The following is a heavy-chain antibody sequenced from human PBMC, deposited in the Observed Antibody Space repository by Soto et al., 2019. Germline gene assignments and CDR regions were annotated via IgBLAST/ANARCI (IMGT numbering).Heavy chain of an antibody. CDR1: GFTFSSYG. D-gene: IGHD5-12*01. CDR2: IWYDGSNK. CDR3: ARGDGYNFPYHYFDY. J-gene: IGHJ4*02. V-gene: IGHV3-33*01. Sequence: GGSLRLSCAASGFTFSSYGMHWVRQAPGKGLEWVAVIWYDGSNKYYADSVKGRFTISRDNSKNTLYLQMNSLRAEDTAVYYCARGDGYNFPYHYFDYWGQGTLVTVSS.